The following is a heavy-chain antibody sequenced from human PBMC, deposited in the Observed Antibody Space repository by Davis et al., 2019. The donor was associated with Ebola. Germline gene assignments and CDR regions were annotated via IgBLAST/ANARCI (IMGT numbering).Heavy chain of an antibody. J-gene: IGHJ4*02. CDR2: ISGSGGST. D-gene: IGHD6-25*01. V-gene: IGHV3-23*01. Sequence: GGSLSLSCAASGFTFSSYAVSWVRQAPGKGLEWVSAISGSGGSTYYADSVKGRFTISRDNSKNTLYLQMNGLRAEDTAVYYCAKVGSSGGVFDYWGQGTLVTVSS. CDR3: AKVGSSGGVFDY. CDR1: GFTFSSYA.